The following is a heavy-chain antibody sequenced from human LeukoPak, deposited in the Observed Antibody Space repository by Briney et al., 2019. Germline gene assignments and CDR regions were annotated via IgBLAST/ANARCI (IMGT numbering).Heavy chain of an antibody. CDR2: IYYSGST. CDR1: GGSISSSSYY. CDR3: AGATPKNIVVKVFDY. D-gene: IGHD3-22*01. V-gene: IGHV4-39*07. Sequence: PSETLSLTCTVSGGSISSSSYYWGWIRQPPGKGLEWIGSIYYSGSTNYNPSLKSRVTMSVDTSKNQFSLKLSSVTAADTAVYYCAGATPKNIVVKVFDYWGQGTLVTVSS. J-gene: IGHJ4*02.